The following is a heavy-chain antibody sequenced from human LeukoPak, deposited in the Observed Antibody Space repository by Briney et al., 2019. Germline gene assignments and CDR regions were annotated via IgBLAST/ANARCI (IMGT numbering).Heavy chain of an antibody. CDR3: ARDRRSAPYYFDY. V-gene: IGHV1-18*01. J-gene: IGHJ4*02. Sequence: ASVKVSCKASGYTFTSYSISWVRQTPGQGLEWMGWISAYNGNTNYAQKLQRRVTMTTETSTCTAYMAVRSLRSDDTAVYYCARDRRSAPYYFDYWGQGTLVTVSS. CDR1: GYTFTSYS. CDR2: ISAYNGNT.